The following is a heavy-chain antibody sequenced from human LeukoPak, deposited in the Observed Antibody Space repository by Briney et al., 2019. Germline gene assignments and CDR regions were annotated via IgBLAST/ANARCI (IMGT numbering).Heavy chain of an antibody. CDR3: ANLDDFWSGYYKEVVYGY. D-gene: IGHD3-3*01. J-gene: IGHJ4*02. Sequence: GGSLRLSCAASGFTFSSYSMNWVRQAPGKGLEWVSYISSSSSTIYYADSVKGRFTISRDNSKNTLYLQMNSLRAEDTAVYYCANLDDFWSGYYKEVVYGYWGQGTLVTVSS. V-gene: IGHV3-48*01. CDR1: GFTFSSYS. CDR2: ISSSSSTI.